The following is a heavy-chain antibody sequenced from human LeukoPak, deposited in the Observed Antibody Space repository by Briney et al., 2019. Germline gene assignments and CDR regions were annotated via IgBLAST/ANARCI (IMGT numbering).Heavy chain of an antibody. J-gene: IGHJ5*02. D-gene: IGHD6-19*01. Sequence: PGGSLRLSCAASGFTFSSYWMHWVRQAPGKGLVWVSRINSDGSSTSYADCVKGRFTISRDNAKNTLYLQMDSLRAEDTAVYYCATMQWLEGVDWFDPWGQGTLVTVSS. CDR1: GFTFSSYW. CDR3: ATMQWLEGVDWFDP. V-gene: IGHV3-74*01. CDR2: INSDGSST.